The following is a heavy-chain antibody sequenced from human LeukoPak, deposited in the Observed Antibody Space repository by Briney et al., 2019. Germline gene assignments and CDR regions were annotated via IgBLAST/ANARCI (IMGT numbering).Heavy chain of an antibody. Sequence: PSETLSLTCAVYGGSFSGYYWSWIRQPPGKGLEWIGEINHSGSTNYSPSLKSRVTISVDTSKNQFSLKLSSVTAADTAVYYCARGRQGYCSSTSCYTWPFDYWGQGTLVTVSS. CDR1: GGSFSGYY. CDR3: ARGRQGYCSSTSCYTWPFDY. CDR2: INHSGST. D-gene: IGHD2-2*02. V-gene: IGHV4-34*01. J-gene: IGHJ4*02.